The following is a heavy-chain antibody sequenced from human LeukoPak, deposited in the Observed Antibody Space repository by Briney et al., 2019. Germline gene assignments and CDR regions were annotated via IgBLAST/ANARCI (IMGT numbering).Heavy chain of an antibody. D-gene: IGHD4-17*01. J-gene: IGHJ4*02. CDR2: IKRKTDGGTT. Sequence: PGGSLRLSCAASGFSFSNAWMSWVRQAPGKGLEWVGRIKRKTDGGTTDYAAPVKGRFTISRDDSKNTLYLQMNSLKTEDTAVYYCTNTVTQAPVDYWGQGTLVTVSS. CDR3: TNTVTQAPVDY. V-gene: IGHV3-15*01. CDR1: GFSFSNAW.